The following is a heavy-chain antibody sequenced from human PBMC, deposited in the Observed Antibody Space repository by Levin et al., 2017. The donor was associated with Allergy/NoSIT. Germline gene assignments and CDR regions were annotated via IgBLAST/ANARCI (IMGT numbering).Heavy chain of an antibody. Sequence: SQTLSLTCTVSGGSISSSSYYWGWIRQPPGKGLEWIGSIYYSGSTYYNPSLKSRVTISVDTSKNQFSLKLSSVTAADTAVYYCARHPLTGDYFDYWGQGTLVTVSS. V-gene: IGHV4-39*01. CDR2: IYYSGST. CDR3: ARHPLTGDYFDY. J-gene: IGHJ4*02. D-gene: IGHD1-14*01. CDR1: GGSISSSSYY.